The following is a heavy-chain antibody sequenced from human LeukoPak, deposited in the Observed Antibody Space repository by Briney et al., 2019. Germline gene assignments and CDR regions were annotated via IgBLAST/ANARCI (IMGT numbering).Heavy chain of an antibody. CDR1: GFTFSSYA. V-gene: IGHV3-23*01. Sequence: GGSLRLSCAASGFTFSSYAMSWVRQAPGKGLEWVSAISGGTGSTYYAVSVKGRFTVSRDNSKNTVYLQMNSLRAEDTAVYYCAKDQGSGSYNPFDPWGQGTLVTVSS. D-gene: IGHD3-10*01. CDR2: ISGGTGST. CDR3: AKDQGSGSYNPFDP. J-gene: IGHJ5*02.